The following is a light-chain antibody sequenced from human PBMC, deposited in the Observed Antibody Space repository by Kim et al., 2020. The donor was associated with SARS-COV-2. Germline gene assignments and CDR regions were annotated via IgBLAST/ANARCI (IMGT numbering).Light chain of an antibody. CDR2: GAS. CDR1: QSVSSSY. J-gene: IGKJ1*01. CDR3: QQYGSSLPT. Sequence: SPGERATLSCRASQSVSSSYLAWYQQKPGQAPRLLSYGASSRATGIPDRFSGSGSGTDFTLTISRLEPEDFAVYYCQQYGSSLPTFGQGTKVDIK. V-gene: IGKV3-20*01.